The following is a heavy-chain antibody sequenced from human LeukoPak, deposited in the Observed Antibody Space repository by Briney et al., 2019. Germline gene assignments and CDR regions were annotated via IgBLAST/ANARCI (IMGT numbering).Heavy chain of an antibody. CDR1: GYTFTSYD. V-gene: IGHV1-8*01. D-gene: IGHD4-23*01. CDR3: ATELRWKEY. J-gene: IGHJ4*02. CDR2: MNPNSGNT. Sequence: GGSVKVSCKASGYTFTSYDINWVRQATGQGLEWLGWMNPNSGNTGYAQKFQGRVTMTSDTSIDTAYMELSSLRSEDTAVYYCATELRWKEYWGQGTLVTVSS.